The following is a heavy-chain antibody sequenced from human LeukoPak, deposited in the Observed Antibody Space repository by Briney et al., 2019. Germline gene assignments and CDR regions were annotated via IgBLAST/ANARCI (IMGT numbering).Heavy chain of an antibody. V-gene: IGHV3-23*01. J-gene: IGHJ4*02. CDR2: ISGSGTRT. CDR1: GFTFTTYA. Sequence: GGSLRLSCAASGFTFTTYAMSWVRQAPGKGLECVSTISGSGTRTFYADSVKGRFTISRDNSKNTLYLQMNSLRAEDTAVYYCAKDKDLRYFDWLLGNWGQGTLVTVSS. CDR3: AKDKDLRYFDWLLGN. D-gene: IGHD3-9*01.